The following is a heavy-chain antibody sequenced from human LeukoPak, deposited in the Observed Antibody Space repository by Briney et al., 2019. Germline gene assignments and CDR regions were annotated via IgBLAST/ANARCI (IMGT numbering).Heavy chain of an antibody. CDR2: ISGSGGST. CDR3: AKDMNYWDTRDY. Sequence: GGSLRLSCAASGFTFSSYAMSWVRQAPRKGLEWVSAISGSGGSTYYADSVKGRFTISRDNSKNTLYLQMNSLRAEDTAVYYCAKDMNYWDTRDYWGQGILVTVSS. CDR1: GFTFSSYA. J-gene: IGHJ4*02. D-gene: IGHD1/OR15-1a*01. V-gene: IGHV3-23*01.